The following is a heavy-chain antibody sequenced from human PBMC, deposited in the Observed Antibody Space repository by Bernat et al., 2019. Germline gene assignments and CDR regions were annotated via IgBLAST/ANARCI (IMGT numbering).Heavy chain of an antibody. J-gene: IGHJ4*02. D-gene: IGHD1-26*01. CDR2: ISGSGGST. CDR1: GFTFSSYG. CDR3: ATDLIVGANFDY. V-gene: IGHV3-23*04. Sequence: VQLVESGGGVVQPGRSLRLSCAASGFTFSSYGMSWVRQAPGKGLEWVSAISGSGGSTYYADSVKGRFTISRDNSKNTLYLQMNSLRAEDTAVYYCATDLIVGANFDYWGQGTLVTVSS.